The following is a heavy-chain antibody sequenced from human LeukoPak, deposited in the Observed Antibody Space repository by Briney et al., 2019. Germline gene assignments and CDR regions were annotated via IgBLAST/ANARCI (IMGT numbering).Heavy chain of an antibody. D-gene: IGHD7-27*01. CDR3: AKALYDSTGDGY. CDR2: IDASGRNT. Sequence: GGSLRLSCAGSGFSFSTYGMTWVRQAPGKGLEWVSAIDASGRNTHYAGSVKGRFSISRDNSKNTLILQMNSLRVEDTAVYYCAKALYDSTGDGYWGQGTLVTISS. V-gene: IGHV3-23*01. CDR1: GFSFSTYG. J-gene: IGHJ4*02.